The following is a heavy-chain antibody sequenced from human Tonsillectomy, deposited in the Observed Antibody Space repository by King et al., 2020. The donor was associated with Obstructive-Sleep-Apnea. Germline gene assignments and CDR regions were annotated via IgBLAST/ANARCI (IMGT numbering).Heavy chain of an antibody. J-gene: IGHJ6*02. CDR2: IIPIFVTA. D-gene: IGHD2-15*01. V-gene: IGHV1-69*01. CDR3: ARGGAYCSGGSCYPHYYYYGMDV. CDR1: GGTFSSYA. Sequence: QLVQSGAEVKKPGSSVKVSCKASGGTFSSYAISWVRQAPGQGLEWMGGIIPIFVTANYAQKFQGLVTITADESTSTAYMELSSLRSGDTAGYYCARGGAYCSGGSCYPHYYYYGMDVWGQGTTVTVSS.